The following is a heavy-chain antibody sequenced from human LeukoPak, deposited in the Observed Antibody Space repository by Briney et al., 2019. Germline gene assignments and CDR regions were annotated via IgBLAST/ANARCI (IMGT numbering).Heavy chain of an antibody. J-gene: IGHJ6*03. CDR1: GGSISSNY. V-gene: IGHV4-34*01. CDR3: ARHRALDYYYYMYV. CDR2: INHSGST. Sequence: SETLSLTCTVSGGSISSNYWSWICQPPGQGQEWIGEINHSGSTNYNPSLKSRVTITVDTSKNQFSLKLSSVTAADTAVYYCARHRALDYYYYMYVWGKGTTVTVSS.